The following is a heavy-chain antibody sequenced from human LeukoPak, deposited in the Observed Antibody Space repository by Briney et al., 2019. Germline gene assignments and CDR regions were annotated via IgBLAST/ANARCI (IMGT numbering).Heavy chain of an antibody. CDR2: IYYSGST. V-gene: IGHV4-59*01. J-gene: IGHJ6*03. CDR1: GGSISSYY. Sequence: TSETLSLTCTVSGGSISSYYWSWIRQPPGKGLEWIGYIYYSGSTNYNPSLKSRVTISVDTSKNQFSLKLSSVTAADTAVYYCARVRFGDTESYYMDVWGKGTTVTISS. CDR3: ARVRFGDTESYYMDV. D-gene: IGHD3-16*01.